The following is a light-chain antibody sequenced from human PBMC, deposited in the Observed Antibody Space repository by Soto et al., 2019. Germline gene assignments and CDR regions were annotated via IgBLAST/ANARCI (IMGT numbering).Light chain of an antibody. Sequence: QSVLTQPPSVSAAPGQRVTISCSGSSSNIGGNSVSWYQQLPGTAPKLLIYDDNKRPSGIPDRFSGSKSGTSATLGVTGFQTGDEADYYCGSWDSSLSAYVFGTGTKV. V-gene: IGLV1-51*01. CDR3: GSWDSSLSAYV. CDR2: DDN. J-gene: IGLJ1*01. CDR1: SSNIGGNS.